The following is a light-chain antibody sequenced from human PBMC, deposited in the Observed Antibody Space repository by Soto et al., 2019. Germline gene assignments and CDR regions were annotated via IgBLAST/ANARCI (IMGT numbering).Light chain of an antibody. J-gene: IGLJ2*01. Sequence: QSVLTQPPSVSGAPGQSVTVSCSGDSSSIGAGYAVSWYQHSPGTAPRLLIYGNRNRPSGVPERFSASKSGTSASLTIAGLQAEDEADYYCQSYDSSLSAVVFGGGTKLTVL. CDR3: QSYDSSLSAVV. CDR2: GNR. V-gene: IGLV1-40*01. CDR1: SSSIGAGYA.